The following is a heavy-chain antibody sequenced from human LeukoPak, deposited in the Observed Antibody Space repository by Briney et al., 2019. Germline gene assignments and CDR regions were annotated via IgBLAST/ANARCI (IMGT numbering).Heavy chain of an antibody. CDR1: GFTFSTYA. CDR2: ISYDGSNK. CDR3: AREPTTVTTLEFPYYFDY. Sequence: GGSLRLSCVASGFTFSTYAMTWVRQAPGKGLEWVAVISYDGSNKYYADSAKGRFTISRDNAKNSLYLQMNSLRAEDTAVYYCAREPTTVTTLEFPYYFDYWGQGTLVTVSS. D-gene: IGHD4-11*01. J-gene: IGHJ4*02. V-gene: IGHV3-30-3*01.